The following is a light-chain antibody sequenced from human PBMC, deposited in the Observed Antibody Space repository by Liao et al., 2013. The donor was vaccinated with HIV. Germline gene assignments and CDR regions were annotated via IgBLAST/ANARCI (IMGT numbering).Light chain of an antibody. CDR3: QSADSSGGV. Sequence: SYELTQPPSVSVSPGQTASITCSGDKLGDKYACWYHQKPGQSPVLVIYQDTKRPSGIPERFSGSSSGTTVTLTISGVQAEDEADYYCQSADSSGGVFGGGTKLTVL. J-gene: IGLJ2*01. V-gene: IGLV3-25*03. CDR2: QDT. CDR1: KLGDKY.